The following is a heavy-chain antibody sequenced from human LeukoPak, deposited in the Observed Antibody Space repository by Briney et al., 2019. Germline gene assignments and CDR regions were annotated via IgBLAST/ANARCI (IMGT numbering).Heavy chain of an antibody. CDR1: GYTFTGYY. Sequence: ASVKVSCKASGYTFTGYYMHGLRQAPGQGLEWMGRINPNRGDTDYAHKCQGRGTITRDTPISTAYMELRRLRSDATAVYYCARGGMGRASGSYYQPWGQGTLVTVSS. V-gene: IGHV1-2*06. D-gene: IGHD3-10*01. CDR3: ARGGMGRASGSYYQP. J-gene: IGHJ5*02. CDR2: INPNRGDT.